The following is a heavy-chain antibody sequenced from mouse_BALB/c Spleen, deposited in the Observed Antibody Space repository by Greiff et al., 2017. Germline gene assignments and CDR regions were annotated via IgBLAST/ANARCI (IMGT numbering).Heavy chain of an antibody. D-gene: IGHD4-1*01. CDR2: IWAGGST. Sequence: VKLMESGPGLVAPSQSLSITCTVSGFSLTSYGVHWVRQPPGKGLEWLGVIWAGGSTNYNSALMSRLSISKDNSKSQVFLKMNSLQTDDTAMYYCARSGTRYFDYWGQGTTLTVSS. J-gene: IGHJ2*01. CDR3: ARSGTRYFDY. V-gene: IGHV2-9*02. CDR1: GFSLTSYG.